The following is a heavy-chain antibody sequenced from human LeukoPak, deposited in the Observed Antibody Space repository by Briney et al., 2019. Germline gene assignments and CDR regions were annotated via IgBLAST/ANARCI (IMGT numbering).Heavy chain of an antibody. CDR3: AREGIAAAARGYYGMDV. J-gene: IGHJ6*02. Sequence: SVKVSCKASGGTFSSYAISWVRPAPGQGLEWMGRIIPILGIANYAQKFQGRVTITADKSTSTAYMELSSLRSEDTAVYYCAREGIAAAARGYYGMDVWGQGTTVTVSS. V-gene: IGHV1-69*04. CDR1: GGTFSSYA. CDR2: IIPILGIA. D-gene: IGHD6-13*01.